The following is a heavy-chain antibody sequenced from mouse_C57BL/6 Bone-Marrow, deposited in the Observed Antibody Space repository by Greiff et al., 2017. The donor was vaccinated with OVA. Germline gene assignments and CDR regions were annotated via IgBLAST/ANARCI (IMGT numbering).Heavy chain of an antibody. CDR3: ARRYDSPFAY. CDR1: GYTFTDYY. V-gene: IGHV1-26*01. J-gene: IGHJ3*01. CDR2: INPNNGGT. Sequence: EVQLQQSGPELVKPGASVKISCKASGYTFTDYYMNWVKQSHGKSLEWIGDINPNNGGTSYNQKFKGKATLTVDKSSSTAYMELRSLTSEDSAVYYCARRYDSPFAYWGQGTLVTVSA. D-gene: IGHD2-4*01.